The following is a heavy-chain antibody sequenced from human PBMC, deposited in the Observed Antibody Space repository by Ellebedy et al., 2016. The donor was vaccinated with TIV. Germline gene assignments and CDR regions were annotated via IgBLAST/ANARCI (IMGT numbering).Heavy chain of an antibody. D-gene: IGHD2-21*02. CDR2: ISWDARFT. V-gene: IGHV3-43*01. J-gene: IGHJ3*01. CDR3: VKDRGAAAGGDALAF. CDR1: GFTFDDFT. Sequence: GGSLRLSCAASGFTFDDFTMHWVRQSPERGLEWLAIISWDARFTHYADFVQGRFSISRDNSKNSVYLQMNSLKTEDDAFYYCVKDRGAAAGGDALAFWGQGAKVTLSS.